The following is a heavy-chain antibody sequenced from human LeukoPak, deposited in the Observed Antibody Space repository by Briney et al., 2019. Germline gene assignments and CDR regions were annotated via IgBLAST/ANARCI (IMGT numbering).Heavy chain of an antibody. Sequence: PGGSLRLSCAASGFTFSSYSMNWVRQAPGKGLEWVSYISSSSSTIYYADSVKGRFTISRDNAKNSLYLQMNSLRAEDTAVYYCAREDGSGRRVYLDVWGEGTTVTISS. CDR3: AREDGSGRRVYLDV. D-gene: IGHD3-10*01. V-gene: IGHV3-48*01. CDR1: GFTFSSYS. CDR2: ISSSSSTI. J-gene: IGHJ6*03.